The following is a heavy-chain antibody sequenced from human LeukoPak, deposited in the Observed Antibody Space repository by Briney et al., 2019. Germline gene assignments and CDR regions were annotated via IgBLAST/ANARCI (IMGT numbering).Heavy chain of an antibody. J-gene: IGHJ6*02. D-gene: IGHD3-16*01. CDR2: IDRGGSP. CDR3: ARGGGLDV. CDR1: GFTVSRHY. Sequence: PGGSLRLSCAASGFTVSRHYMNWVRQAPGKGLQWVSVIDRGGSPSHADSVRGRFTISRDTSKNTLYLQMSNLRAEDTAVYFCARGGGLDVWGQGATVTVSS. V-gene: IGHV3-53*01.